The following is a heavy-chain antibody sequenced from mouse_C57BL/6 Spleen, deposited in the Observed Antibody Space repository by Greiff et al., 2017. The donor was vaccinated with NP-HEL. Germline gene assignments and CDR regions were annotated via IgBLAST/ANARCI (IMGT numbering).Heavy chain of an antibody. CDR3: ARDTLYYGSKDFDY. Sequence: QVQLKQPGAELVKPGASVKLSCKASGYTFTSYWMQWVKQRPGQGLEWIGEIDPSDSYTNYNQKFKGKATLTVDTSSSTSYLQLSTLTSEDSAVYYCARDTLYYGSKDFDYWGQGTTLTVSS. CDR2: IDPSDSYT. D-gene: IGHD1-1*01. CDR1: GYTFTSYW. J-gene: IGHJ2*01. V-gene: IGHV1-50*01.